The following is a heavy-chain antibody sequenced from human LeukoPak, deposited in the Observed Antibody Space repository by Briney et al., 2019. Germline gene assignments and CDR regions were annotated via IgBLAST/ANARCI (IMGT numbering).Heavy chain of an antibody. D-gene: IGHD2-15*01. CDR1: GYTFTSYA. CDR3: ARDLGYCTGGTCYPNWFDP. V-gene: IGHV1-3*01. CDR2: INAGNDNT. Sequence: ASVKVSCTASGYTFTSYAMHWVRQAPGQRLEWMGWINAGNDNTKYSQKFQGRVTITWDTSASTAYMELNSLRSEDTAVYYCARDLGYCTGGTCYPNWFDPWGQGTLVTVSS. J-gene: IGHJ5*02.